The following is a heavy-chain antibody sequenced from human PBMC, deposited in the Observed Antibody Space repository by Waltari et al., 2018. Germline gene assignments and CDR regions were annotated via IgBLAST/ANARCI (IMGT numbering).Heavy chain of an antibody. D-gene: IGHD5-18*01. V-gene: IGHV3-23*01. CDR3: ATLVDTAMVYYFDY. CDR2: SSGSGGST. J-gene: IGHJ4*02. Sequence: EVQLLGSGGGLVRPGGSLSLSGAASGFTFSSYALIWVPQGPGKGLEWVSASSGSGGSTYYSDSVKGRFTISRDNSKNTLYLQMNSLRAEDTAVYYCATLVDTAMVYYFDYWGQGTLVTVSS. CDR1: GFTFSSYA.